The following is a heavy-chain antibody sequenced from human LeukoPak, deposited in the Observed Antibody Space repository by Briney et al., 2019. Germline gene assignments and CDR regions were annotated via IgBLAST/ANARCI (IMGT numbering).Heavy chain of an antibody. CDR1: GGSISSSSYY. Sequence: SETLSLTCTVSGGSISSSSYYWGWIRQPPGKGLEWIGSIYYSGSTYYNPSLKSRVTISVDTSKNQFSLKLSSVTAAVTAVYYCAISPYWGQGTLVTVSS. CDR2: IYYSGST. CDR3: AISPY. V-gene: IGHV4-39*07. J-gene: IGHJ4*02.